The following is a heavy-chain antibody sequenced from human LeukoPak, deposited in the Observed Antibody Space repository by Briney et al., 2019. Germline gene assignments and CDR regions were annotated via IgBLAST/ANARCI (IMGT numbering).Heavy chain of an antibody. CDR1: GFTFSSYA. D-gene: IGHD6-6*01. Sequence: GRSLRLSCAASGFTFSSYAMHWVRQAPGKGLEWVAVISYDGSNKYYADSVKGRFTISRDNSKNSLYLQMNSLRAEDTAVYYCAREGGWIAARRAYYYYYMDVWGKGTTVTVSS. CDR3: AREGGWIAARRAYYYYYMDV. CDR2: ISYDGSNK. V-gene: IGHV3-30*04. J-gene: IGHJ6*03.